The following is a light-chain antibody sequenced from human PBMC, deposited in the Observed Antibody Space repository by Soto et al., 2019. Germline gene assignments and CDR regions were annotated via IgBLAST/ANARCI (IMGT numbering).Light chain of an antibody. Sequence: DIPMTQSPSTLSGSVGDRVTITCRASQTISSWLAWYQQKPGKAPKLLIYKASTLKSGVPSRFSGGGSGTEFTLTISSLQPDDFATYYCQLYNSYSEAFGQGTKVELK. CDR3: QLYNSYSEA. J-gene: IGKJ1*01. V-gene: IGKV1-5*03. CDR1: QTISSW. CDR2: KAS.